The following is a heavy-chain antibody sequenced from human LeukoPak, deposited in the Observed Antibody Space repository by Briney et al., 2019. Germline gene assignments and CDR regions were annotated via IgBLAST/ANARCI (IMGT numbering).Heavy chain of an antibody. J-gene: IGHJ4*02. CDR3: AKEGYYGSGSYPDY. D-gene: IGHD3-10*01. Sequence: GGSLRLSCVASGFTFSSYGMHWVRQAPGKGLEWVAVISYDGSNKYYRDSVKGRFTISRDNSENTLYLQMSSLGPEDTAVYYCAKEGYYGSGSYPDYWGQGTLVTVSS. CDR2: ISYDGSNK. V-gene: IGHV3-30*18. CDR1: GFTFSSYG.